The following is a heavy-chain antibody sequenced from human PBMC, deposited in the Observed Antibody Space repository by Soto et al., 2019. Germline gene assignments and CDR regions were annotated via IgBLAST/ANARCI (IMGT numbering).Heavy chain of an antibody. J-gene: IGHJ6*02. D-gene: IGHD3-3*01. CDR3: ASPSITIFGVVITENYYYYGMDV. Sequence: PSVKVSCKASGGTFSSYAISWVRQAPGQGLEWMGGIIPIFGTANYAQKFQGRVTIAADESTSTAYMELSSLRSEDTAVYYCASPSITIFGVVITENYYYYGMDVWGQGTTVTVSS. CDR2: IIPIFGTA. CDR1: GGTFSSYA. V-gene: IGHV1-69*13.